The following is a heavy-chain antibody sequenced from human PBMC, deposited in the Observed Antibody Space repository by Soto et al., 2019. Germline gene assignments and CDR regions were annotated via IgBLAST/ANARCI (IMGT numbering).Heavy chain of an antibody. Sequence: PGGSLRLSCAASGFTFSSYSMNWVRQAPGKGLEWVSSISSSSSYIYYADSVEGRFTISRDNAKNSLYLQMNSLRAEDTAVYYCARSAAAGSNYYGMDVWGQGTTVTVSS. V-gene: IGHV3-21*01. CDR2: ISSSSSYI. CDR1: GFTFSSYS. J-gene: IGHJ6*02. D-gene: IGHD6-13*01. CDR3: ARSAAAGSNYYGMDV.